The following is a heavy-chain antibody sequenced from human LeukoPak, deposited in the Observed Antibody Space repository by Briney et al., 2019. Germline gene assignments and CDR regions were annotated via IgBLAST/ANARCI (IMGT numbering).Heavy chain of an antibody. V-gene: IGHV3-30*04. CDR2: ISYDGSNK. J-gene: IGHJ4*02. CDR1: GFTFSNYA. Sequence: PGGSLRLSCAVSGFTFSNYAMHWVRQAPGKGLEGVAVISYDGSNKYYADSVKGRFTISRDNSKNTLYLQMNSLRAEDTAVYYCARDRFWSVVPAAIPYYFDYWGQGTLVTVSS. D-gene: IGHD2-2*01. CDR3: ARDRFWSVVPAAIPYYFDY.